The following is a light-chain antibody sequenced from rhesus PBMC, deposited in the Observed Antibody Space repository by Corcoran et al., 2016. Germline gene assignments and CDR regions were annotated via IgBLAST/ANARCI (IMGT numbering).Light chain of an antibody. CDR1: QGITND. V-gene: IGKV1-25*01. Sequence: DIQMTQSPSSLSASVGDRVTITCRASQGITNDLAWYQQKPGEPPKFLIYEASSLQSGIPSRFSGSGSGTDFMLTISSLQSEDFATYYCQHYYSTPYSFGQGTKVEIK. J-gene: IGKJ2*01. CDR3: QHYYSTPYS. CDR2: EAS.